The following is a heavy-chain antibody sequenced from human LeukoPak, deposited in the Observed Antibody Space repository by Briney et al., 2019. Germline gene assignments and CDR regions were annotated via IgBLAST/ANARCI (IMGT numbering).Heavy chain of an antibody. V-gene: IGHV3-21*01. D-gene: IGHD2-21*01. CDR1: GFTFMTYS. J-gene: IGHJ3*02. CDR2: ISGSSNDI. Sequence: PGGSLRLSCAASGFTFMTYSMNWVRQAPGKGLEWVSSISGSSNDIHYADSVKGRFTISRDNTKNSLYLQMNSLRAEDTAVYYCARDRKYSDAFDIWGQGTMVTVSS. CDR3: ARDRKYSDAFDI.